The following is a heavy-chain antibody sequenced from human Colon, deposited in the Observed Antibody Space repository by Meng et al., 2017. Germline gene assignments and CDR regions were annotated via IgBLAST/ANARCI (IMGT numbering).Heavy chain of an antibody. CDR3: VRSSGWVRTGFDP. J-gene: IGHJ5*02. CDR1: GDSISTSGYY. V-gene: IGHV4-39*01. CDR2: IGHSGTT. D-gene: IGHD6-19*01. Sequence: QLQLQELGPGLVKPSETLSLTCTVSGDSISTSGYYWGWIRQPPGKGLEWIGSIGHSGTTYYTPSLRRRVTVSIDTSKNQFSLEVTSVTAADTAVYYCVRSSGWVRTGFDPWGQGTLVTVSS.